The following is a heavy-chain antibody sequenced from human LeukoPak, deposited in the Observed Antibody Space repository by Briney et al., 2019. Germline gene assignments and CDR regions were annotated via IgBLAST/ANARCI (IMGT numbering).Heavy chain of an antibody. D-gene: IGHD3-22*01. J-gene: IGHJ4*02. Sequence: SETLSLTCAVYGGSFSGYYWSWIRQPPGKGLEWIGEIKHSGSTNYNPSLKSRVTISVDTSKNQFSLKLSSVTAADTAVYYCARGRLPSTYYYDSSGYYSDYWGQGTLVTVSS. V-gene: IGHV4-34*01. CDR3: ARGRLPSTYYYDSSGYYSDY. CDR1: GGSFSGYY. CDR2: IKHSGST.